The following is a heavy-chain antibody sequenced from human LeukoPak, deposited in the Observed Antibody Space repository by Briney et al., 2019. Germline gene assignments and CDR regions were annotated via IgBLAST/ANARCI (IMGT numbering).Heavy chain of an antibody. Sequence: SATLSLTCTVSRGSIRTYYWSWIRQSPGKGLEWIGYIYDSGTTNYNPSLKSRVNISVDTSKNQFSLKLSSVTAEDTAVYYCARYCAGDCYQGMDVWGHGTTVTVCS. CDR2: IYDSGTT. V-gene: IGHV4-59*08. J-gene: IGHJ6*02. CDR3: ARYCAGDCYQGMDV. CDR1: RGSIRTYY. D-gene: IGHD2-21*02.